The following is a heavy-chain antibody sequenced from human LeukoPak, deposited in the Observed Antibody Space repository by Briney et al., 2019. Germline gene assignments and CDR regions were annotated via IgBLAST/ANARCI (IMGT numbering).Heavy chain of an antibody. Sequence: GESLKISCKGSGYNFTTYWIGWVRQMPGKGLEWMGIIYPGDSDTRYSPSFQGQVTISADKSISTAYLQWSSLKASDTAMYYCARQAGSSSYGHAFGIWGQGTMVTVSS. CDR3: ARQAGSSSYGHAFGI. CDR1: GYNFTTYW. V-gene: IGHV5-51*01. D-gene: IGHD6-6*01. CDR2: IYPGDSDT. J-gene: IGHJ3*02.